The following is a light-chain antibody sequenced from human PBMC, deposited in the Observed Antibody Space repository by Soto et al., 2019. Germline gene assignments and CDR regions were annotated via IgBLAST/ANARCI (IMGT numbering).Light chain of an antibody. Sequence: DIQMTQSPSTLSASVGDRVTITCRASQSISSWLAWYQQKPGKAPKLLIYKASSLESGVPSRFSGSGSGTELTITISSLQHDDFANYYCQQYNSYWTFGQGTKVEIK. CDR2: KAS. CDR3: QQYNSYWT. J-gene: IGKJ1*01. V-gene: IGKV1-5*03. CDR1: QSISSW.